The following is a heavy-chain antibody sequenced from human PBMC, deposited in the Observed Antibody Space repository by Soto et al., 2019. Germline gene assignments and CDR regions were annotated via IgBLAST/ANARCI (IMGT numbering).Heavy chain of an antibody. J-gene: IGHJ6*03. CDR3: ARGGSLMVSYYYYYMDV. CDR1: GGTFSSYT. D-gene: IGHD2-8*01. CDR2: MNPIRGKT. Sequence: SVKVSCKASGGTFSSYTISWVRQAPGQGLEWMGRMNPIRGKTNYAQKFQGRVTMTRNNSTSTAYMELSSLRSEDTAVYYCARGGSLMVSYYYYYMDVWGKGTTVTVSS. V-gene: IGHV1-69*08.